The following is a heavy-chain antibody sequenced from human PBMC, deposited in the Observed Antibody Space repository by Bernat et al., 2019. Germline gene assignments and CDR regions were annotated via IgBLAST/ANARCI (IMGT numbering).Heavy chain of an antibody. J-gene: IGHJ3*02. CDR2: ISYDGSNK. CDR3: AKGGYCGGDCYPGFVSVIYAFDI. D-gene: IGHD2-21*01. V-gene: IGHV3-30*18. Sequence: QVQLVESGGGVVQPGRSLRLSCAASGFTFSSYGMHWVHQAPGKGLEWVAVISYDGSNKYYADSVKGRFTISRDNSKNTLYLQMNSLRTEDTAVYYCAKGGYCGGDCYPGFVSVIYAFDIWGQGTMVTVSS. CDR1: GFTFSSYG.